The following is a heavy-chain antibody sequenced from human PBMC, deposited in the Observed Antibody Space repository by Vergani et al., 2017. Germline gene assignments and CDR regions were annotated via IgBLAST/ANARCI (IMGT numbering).Heavy chain of an antibody. Sequence: QVQLQESGPGLVKPSETLSLTCSVSGYSISRCYYWGLIRQPPGKGLEWIATVFHSGSAYYNPSLRRRVTISVETSKNQFSLRLTSLTAADTAVYYCARQFWVSQGVGAFETWGRGTEVSVSS. CDR3: ARQFWVSQGVGAFET. CDR2: VFHSGSA. CDR1: GYSISRCYY. J-gene: IGHJ3*02. V-gene: IGHV4-38-2*02. D-gene: IGHD3-16*01.